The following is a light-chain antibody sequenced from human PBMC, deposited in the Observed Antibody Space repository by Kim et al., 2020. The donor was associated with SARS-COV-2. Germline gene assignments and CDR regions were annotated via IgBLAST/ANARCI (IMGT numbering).Light chain of an antibody. CDR2: DVS. CDR3: ISYTSSTSVV. J-gene: IGLJ2*01. Sequence: QSVVTQPASVSGAPGQSVTISCTGTSSDVGGYNYFSWYQHHPGKAPKLMIYDVSKRPSGVSNPFSGSKSGNTASLTISGLQAEDEADYYCISYTSSTSVVFGGGTLLTVL. V-gene: IGLV2-14*03. CDR1: SSDVGGYNY.